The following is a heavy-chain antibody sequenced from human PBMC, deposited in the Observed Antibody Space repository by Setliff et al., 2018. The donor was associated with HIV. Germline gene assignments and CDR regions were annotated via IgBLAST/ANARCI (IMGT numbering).Heavy chain of an antibody. Sequence: SGPTLVNPTQTLTLTCTFSGFSLSTSGVGVGWIRQPPGKALEWLGVIYWNNNKYYRPSLGSRLTVTRDTSKNQVVLTMTNMDPLDTATYFCAHTPVSRNQYFFDYWGQGTLVTSPQ. V-gene: IGHV2-5*01. J-gene: IGHJ4*02. CDR1: GFSLSTSGVG. CDR2: IYWNNNK. CDR3: AHTPVSRNQYFFDY. D-gene: IGHD3-9*01.